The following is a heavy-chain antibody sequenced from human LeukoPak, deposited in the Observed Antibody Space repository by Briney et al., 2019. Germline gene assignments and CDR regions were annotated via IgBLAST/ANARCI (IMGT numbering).Heavy chain of an antibody. Sequence: SETLSLTCTVSGGSISSYYSSWIRQPPGKGLEWIGYIYYSGSTNYNPSLKSRVTISVDTSKNQFSLKLSSVTAADTAVYYCARVAAGDYYYYYYMDVWGKGTTVTVSS. CDR2: IYYSGST. CDR3: ARVAAGDYYYYYYMDV. J-gene: IGHJ6*03. CDR1: GGSISSYY. V-gene: IGHV4-59*01. D-gene: IGHD6-25*01.